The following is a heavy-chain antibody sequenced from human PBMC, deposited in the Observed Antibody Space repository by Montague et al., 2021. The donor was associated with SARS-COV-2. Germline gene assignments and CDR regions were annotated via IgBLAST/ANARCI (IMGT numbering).Heavy chain of an antibody. CDR1: GFTFSSFA. Sequence: SLRLSCAASGFTFSSFAMHWVRQAPGKGLEWVALISYGGNDKYYADSVKGRFTISRDNSKNALHLQMNSLGAEDTAVYYCAREASIMFRGRGSFDYWGQGTSVTVSS. V-gene: IGHV3-30*04. D-gene: IGHD3-10*01. CDR3: AREASIMFRGRGSFDY. J-gene: IGHJ4*02. CDR2: ISYGGNDK.